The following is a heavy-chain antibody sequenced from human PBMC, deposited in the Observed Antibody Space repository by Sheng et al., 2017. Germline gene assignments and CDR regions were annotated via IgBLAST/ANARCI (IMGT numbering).Heavy chain of an antibody. CDR1: GFTFSNYA. CDR3: ATTDRGWYGVGY. Sequence: EVQLLESGGDLVQPGGSLRLSCTASGFTFSNYAMSWVRQAPGKGLEWVSSITGNSDSTYYADSVRGRFTISRDNSKNTMYVQMNSLRAEDTAVYYCATTDRGWYGVGYWGQGTLVTVSS. V-gene: IGHV3-23*01. D-gene: IGHD6-19*01. CDR2: ITGNSDST. J-gene: IGHJ4*02.